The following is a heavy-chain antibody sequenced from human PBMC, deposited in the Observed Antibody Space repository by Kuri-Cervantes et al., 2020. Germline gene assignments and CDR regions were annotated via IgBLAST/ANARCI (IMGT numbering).Heavy chain of an antibody. J-gene: IGHJ4*02. D-gene: IGHD5-24*01. CDR3: TTREAY. Sequence: GESLKISCAASGFTFSTAWMSWVRQAPGKGLKWVGRIKSKTDGGTTDYAAPVKGRFTISRDDSKNTLYLQMNSLKAEDTAVYYCTTREAYWGQGTLVTVSS. V-gene: IGHV3-15*01. CDR2: IKSKTDGGTT. CDR1: GFTFSTAW.